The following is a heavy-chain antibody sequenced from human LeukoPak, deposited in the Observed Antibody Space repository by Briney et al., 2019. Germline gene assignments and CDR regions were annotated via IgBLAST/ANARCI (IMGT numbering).Heavy chain of an antibody. CDR1: GFTFSTFS. CDR3: ARMGIAAAGVDY. D-gene: IGHD6-13*01. CDR2: ISSTSNTI. V-gene: IGHV3-48*01. Sequence: GGSLRLSCAASGFTFSTFSMDWVRQAPGRGLQWLSYISSTSNTIYYADSLKGRFTISRDNAKNSLYLQIDSLSVEDTAVYYCARMGIAAAGVDYWGQGTLVTVSS. J-gene: IGHJ4*02.